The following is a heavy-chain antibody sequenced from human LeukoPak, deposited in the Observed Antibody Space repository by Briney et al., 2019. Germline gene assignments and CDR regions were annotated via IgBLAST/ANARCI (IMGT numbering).Heavy chain of an antibody. V-gene: IGHV4-4*07. CDR2: IYTGGNT. J-gene: IGHJ4*02. D-gene: IGHD6-19*01. CDR3: ARRVAVAGRYYFDY. CDR1: GGSISSYY. Sequence: SETLSLTCTVSGGSISSYYCSWIRQPAGKGLEWIGRIYTGGNTNYNPSLKSRVTMSVDTSKNQFSLKLSSVTAADTAVYYCARRVAVAGRYYFDYWGQGTVVTVSS.